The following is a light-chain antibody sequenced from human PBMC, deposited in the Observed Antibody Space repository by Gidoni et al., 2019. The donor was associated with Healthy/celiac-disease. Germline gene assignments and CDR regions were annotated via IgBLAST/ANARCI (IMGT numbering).Light chain of an antibody. CDR3: QVWDSSSDHPNWV. CDR2: DDS. J-gene: IGLJ3*02. CDR1: NIGSKS. V-gene: IGLV3-21*02. Sequence: SYVPPPPPSLQVAPGPPARLTCGGNNIGSKSVHWYQQKPGQAPVLVVYDDSDRPSGIPERFSGSNSGNTATLTISRVEAGDEADYYCQVWDSSSDHPNWVFGGGTKLTVL.